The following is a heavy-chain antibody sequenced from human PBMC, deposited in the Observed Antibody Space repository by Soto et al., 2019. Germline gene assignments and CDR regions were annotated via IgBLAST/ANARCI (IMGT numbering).Heavy chain of an antibody. J-gene: IGHJ6*02. CDR2: IWYDGSNK. V-gene: IGHV3-33*06. CDR1: GFTFSSYG. CDR3: AKVPSRYYGMDV. Sequence: LRLSCAASGFTFSSYGMHWVRQAPGKGPEWVAVIWYDGSNKYYADSVKGRFTISRDNSKNTLYLQMNSLRAEDTAVYYCAKVPSRYYGMDVWGQGTTVTV.